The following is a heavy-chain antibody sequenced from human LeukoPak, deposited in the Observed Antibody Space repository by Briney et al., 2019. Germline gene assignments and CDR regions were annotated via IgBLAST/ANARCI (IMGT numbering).Heavy chain of an antibody. CDR2: ISSSGSTI. D-gene: IGHD1/OR15-1a*01. CDR1: GFTFSSYE. CDR3: ARGTGTTDAFDI. J-gene: IGHJ3*02. Sequence: QPGGSLRLSCAASGFTFSSYEMNWVRQAPGKGLEWVSYISSSGSTIYYADSVKGRFTISRDNAKNSLYLQMNSLRAEDTAVYYCARGTGTTDAFDIWGQGTMVTVSS. V-gene: IGHV3-48*03.